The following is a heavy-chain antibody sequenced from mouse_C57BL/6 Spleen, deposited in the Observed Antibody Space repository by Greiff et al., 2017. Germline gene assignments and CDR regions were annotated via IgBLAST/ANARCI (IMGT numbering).Heavy chain of an antibody. D-gene: IGHD2-4*01. V-gene: IGHV3-1*01. CDR3: ARGDYDYDGGYFDY. Sequence: EVQLQESGPGMVKPSQSLSLTCTVTGYSITSGYDWHWIRHLPGNKLEWMGYISYSGSTNYNPSLKSRISITHDTSKNHFFLKLNSVTTEDTATYYCARGDYDYDGGYFDYWGQGTTLTVSS. CDR1: GYSITSGYD. CDR2: ISYSGST. J-gene: IGHJ2*01.